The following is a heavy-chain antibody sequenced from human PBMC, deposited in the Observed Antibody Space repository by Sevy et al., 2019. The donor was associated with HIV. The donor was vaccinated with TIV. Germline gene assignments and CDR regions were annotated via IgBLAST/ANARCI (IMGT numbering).Heavy chain of an antibody. V-gene: IGHV3-30*02. CDR1: GFTLSSVG. J-gene: IGHJ4*02. CDR3: ARDGHYYDSSGYFDY. D-gene: IGHD3-22*01. CDR2: IGHDGNKY. Sequence: GGSLRLSCAASGFTLSSVGIHWVRLTPGTGLEWLAFIGHDGNKYFYGASVKGRITTSRDNSKNTLYLQMNSLRAEDTAVYYCARDGHYYDSSGYFDYWGQGTLVTVSS.